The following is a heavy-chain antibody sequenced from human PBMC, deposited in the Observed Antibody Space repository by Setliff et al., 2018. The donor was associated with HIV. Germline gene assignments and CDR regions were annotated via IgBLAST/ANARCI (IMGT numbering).Heavy chain of an antibody. J-gene: IGHJ4*02. D-gene: IGHD3-22*01. CDR2: LIPVLGEP. CDR1: GNTLRNNA. CDR3: ARIPNHSSGFDY. V-gene: IGHV1-69*11. Sequence: SVKVSCKASGNTLRNNAIGWVRQAPGQGLEWMGSLIPVLGEPHYAQSFQGRVTISADESTTTAYMELSSLRSEDTAVYYCARIPNHSSGFDYWGQGTPVTVSS.